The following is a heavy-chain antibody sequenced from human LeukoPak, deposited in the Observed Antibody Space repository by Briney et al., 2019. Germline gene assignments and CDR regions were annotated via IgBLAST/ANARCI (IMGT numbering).Heavy chain of an antibody. V-gene: IGHV3-23*01. CDR3: AKGSAASITDYYYGMDV. CDR2: ISGSGGST. CDR1: GITLSNYG. Sequence: GGSLRLSCVVSGITLSNYGMSWVRQAPGKGLEWVSPISGSGGSTYYSDSVKGRFTISRDNSKDTLYLQMNSLRAEDTAVYYCAKGSAASITDYYYGMDVWGQGTTVTVSS. D-gene: IGHD5-12*01. J-gene: IGHJ6*02.